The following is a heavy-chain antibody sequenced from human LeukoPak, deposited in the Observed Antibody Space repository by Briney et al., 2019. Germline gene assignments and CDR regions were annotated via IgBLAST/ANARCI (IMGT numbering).Heavy chain of an antibody. CDR1: GSTFSSYW. V-gene: IGHV3-7*03. CDR2: IKQEGSEK. CDR3: ATARYCSGGSCYSYEYFQH. Sequence: GSLRLSCAASGSTFSSYWMSWVRQAPGKGLEWVANIKQEGSEKYYVVSVKGRFTISRDNAKNSLYLQMNSLRAEDTAVYYCATARYCSGGSCYSYEYFQHWGQGTLVTVSS. J-gene: IGHJ1*01. D-gene: IGHD2-15*01.